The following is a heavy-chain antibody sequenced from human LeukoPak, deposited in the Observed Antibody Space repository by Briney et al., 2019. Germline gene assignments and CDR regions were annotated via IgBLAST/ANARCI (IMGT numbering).Heavy chain of an antibody. V-gene: IGHV4-59*08. J-gene: IGHJ4*02. D-gene: IGHD4-17*01. Sequence: SETLSLTCTVSGDSITSDYWSWIRQPPGKGLEWIGFINNRGTTSYNPSLTSRVTISRDMSKNQFALKLSSVSAADTAVYYCARYRDGDRDISLDIWGQGTLVTVSP. CDR2: INNRGTT. CDR1: GDSITSDY. CDR3: ARYRDGDRDISLDI.